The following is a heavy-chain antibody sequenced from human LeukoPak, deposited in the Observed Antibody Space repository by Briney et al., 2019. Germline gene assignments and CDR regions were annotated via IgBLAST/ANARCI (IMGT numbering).Heavy chain of an antibody. CDR3: ACRSRYSVGWSFDY. Sequence: GESLKISCKASEYIFSTHWIGWVRQMPGKGLEWMGIIYLRDFHIKYSPSFQGQVTISADRSINSAHLQWNSLKASDTAIYYCACRSRYSVGWSFDYWGQGTLVTVSS. CDR2: IYLRDFHI. CDR1: EYIFSTHW. J-gene: IGHJ4*02. V-gene: IGHV5-51*01. D-gene: IGHD6-19*01.